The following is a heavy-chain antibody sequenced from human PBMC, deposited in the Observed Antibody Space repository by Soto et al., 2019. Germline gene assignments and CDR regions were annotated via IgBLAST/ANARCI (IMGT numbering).Heavy chain of an antibody. CDR2: IYHSGST. D-gene: IGHD3-3*01. CDR3: ARDPYYDSYYGMDV. CDR1: GYSISSGYY. V-gene: IGHV4-38-2*02. Sequence: QVQLQESGPGLVKPSETLSLTCAVSGYSISSGYYWGWIRQPPGKGLEWIGSIYHSGSTYYNPSLKSRVTISVDTSKNQFSLKLSSVTAADTAVYYCARDPYYDSYYGMDVWGQGTTVTVSS. J-gene: IGHJ6*02.